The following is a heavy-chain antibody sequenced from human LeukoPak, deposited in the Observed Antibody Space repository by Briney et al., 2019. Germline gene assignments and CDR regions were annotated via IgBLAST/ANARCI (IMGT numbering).Heavy chain of an antibody. J-gene: IGHJ6*02. Sequence: GGSLRLSCAASGFTFSSYGMHWVRQAPGKGLEWVAVIWYDGSNKYYADSVKGRFTISRDNSKNTLYLQMNSLRAEDTAVYYCAKGNILTGSLDYGMDVWGQGTTVTVSS. CDR2: IWYDGSNK. CDR1: GFTFSSYG. V-gene: IGHV3-33*06. D-gene: IGHD3-9*01. CDR3: AKGNILTGSLDYGMDV.